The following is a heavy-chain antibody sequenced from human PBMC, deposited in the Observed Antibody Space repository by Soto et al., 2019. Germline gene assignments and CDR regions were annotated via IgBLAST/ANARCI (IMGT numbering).Heavy chain of an antibody. V-gene: IGHV3-30-3*01. CDR3: ARAGCDGGTCYTLVGLRYGMDV. J-gene: IGHJ6*02. D-gene: IGHD2-15*01. Sequence: QVQLVESGGGVVQPGRSRRLSCEASGFTFSSYAIYWVRQSPGKGLEWVAIISYDGNNKHYADSVKGRFTIARDNSQNTLYLQMNSLGAEDTAVYYCARAGCDGGTCYTLVGLRYGMDVWGQGTTVTVSS. CDR1: GFTFSSYA. CDR2: ISYDGNNK.